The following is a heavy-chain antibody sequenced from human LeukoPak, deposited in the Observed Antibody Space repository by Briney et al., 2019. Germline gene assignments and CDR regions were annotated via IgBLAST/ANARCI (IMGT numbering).Heavy chain of an antibody. D-gene: IGHD1-14*01. Sequence: PGGSLRLSCVASGCAFTTYAVHWVRQAPAKGLERVAVTDDNNKFYADSVMGRFTISSDKSTNTLYLQMNSPRPEDTAVYYCAKDLIAGSPDYFDHWGQGTLVTVSS. J-gene: IGHJ4*02. CDR2: TDDNNK. V-gene: IGHV3-30*14. CDR1: GCAFTTYA. CDR3: AKDLIAGSPDYFDH.